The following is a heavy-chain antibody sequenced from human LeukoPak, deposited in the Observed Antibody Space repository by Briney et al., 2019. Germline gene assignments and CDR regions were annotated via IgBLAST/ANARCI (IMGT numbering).Heavy chain of an antibody. CDR1: GGSISSYY. CDR2: IYYSGST. V-gene: IGHV4-59*08. J-gene: IGHJ4*02. CDR3: ARGPLTGYLI. Sequence: SETLSLTCTVSGGSISSYYWNWVRQPPGQGLEWIGYIYYSGSTNYNPSLKSRVTISVDTSKNQFSLKLSSMTAADTAVYYCARGPLTGYLIWGQGTLVTVSS. D-gene: IGHD3-9*01.